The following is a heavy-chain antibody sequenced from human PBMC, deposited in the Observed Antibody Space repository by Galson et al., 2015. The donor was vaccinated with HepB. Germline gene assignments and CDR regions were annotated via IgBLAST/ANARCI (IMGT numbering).Heavy chain of an antibody. D-gene: IGHD3-16*02. Sequence: SLRLSCAASAFSFSDAWMNWVRQAPGKGLEWVGRIKSKVDGGTTDYAAPVKGRFTISRDDSKNTVYLQLNSLKSEDTVVYFCTTDHGGVIRDYWGQGTLVTVSS. J-gene: IGHJ4*02. V-gene: IGHV3-15*07. CDR2: IKSKVDGGTT. CDR3: TTDHGGVIRDY. CDR1: AFSFSDAW.